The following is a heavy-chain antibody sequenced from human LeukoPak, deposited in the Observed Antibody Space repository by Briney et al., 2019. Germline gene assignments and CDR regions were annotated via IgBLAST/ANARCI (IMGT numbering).Heavy chain of an antibody. CDR1: GDSTSSLY. CDR3: AGFRPANFEN. CDR2: IFNGGTT. J-gene: IGHJ4*02. V-gene: IGHV4-59*11. Sequence: SETLSLTCSVSGDSTSSLYWSWIRQPPGKGLEWIGYIFNGGTTRYNPSLNSRVTISVDTSKNQFSLILSSVTAADTAVYFCAGFRPANFENWGQGTLLTVSS.